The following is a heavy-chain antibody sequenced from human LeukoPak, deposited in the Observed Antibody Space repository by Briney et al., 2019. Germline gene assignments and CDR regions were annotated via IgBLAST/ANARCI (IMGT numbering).Heavy chain of an antibody. CDR3: ARMIAAAVYNYYYMDV. J-gene: IGHJ6*03. D-gene: IGHD6-13*01. CDR1: GFTVSSNY. Sequence: PGGSLRLSCAASGFTVSSNYMSWVRQAPGKGLEWVSVIYSGGSTYYADSVKGRFTISRDNSKNTLYLQMNSLRAEDTAVYYCARMIAAAVYNYYYMDVWGKGTTVTISS. CDR2: IYSGGST. V-gene: IGHV3-53*01.